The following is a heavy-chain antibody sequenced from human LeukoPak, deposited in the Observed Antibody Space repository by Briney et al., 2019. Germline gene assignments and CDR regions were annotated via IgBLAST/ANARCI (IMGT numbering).Heavy chain of an antibody. Sequence: SGTLSLTCAVSGGSISSSNWWSWVRQPPGKGLEWIGEIYHSGSTNYNPSLKSRVTMSVDKSKNQFSLKLSSVTAADTAVYYCAREDYSNYFDYWGQGTLVTVSS. CDR1: GGSISSSNW. D-gene: IGHD4-11*01. CDR3: AREDYSNYFDY. CDR2: IYHSGST. J-gene: IGHJ4*02. V-gene: IGHV4-4*02.